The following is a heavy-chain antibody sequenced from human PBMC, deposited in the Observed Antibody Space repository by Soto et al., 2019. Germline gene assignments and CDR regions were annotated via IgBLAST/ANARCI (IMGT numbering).Heavy chain of an antibody. CDR3: ARDRSYTTDY. Sequence: GSLRLSCAASGCTFISSWMHWVRQAPGKGLVWVSYINSDGSTTTYADSVKGRFTISRDNAKNTVYLQITSLTAEDTAVYYCARDRSYTTDYWGQGTLVTVSS. V-gene: IGHV3-74*01. CDR2: INSDGSTT. D-gene: IGHD1-26*01. CDR1: GCTFISSW. J-gene: IGHJ4*02.